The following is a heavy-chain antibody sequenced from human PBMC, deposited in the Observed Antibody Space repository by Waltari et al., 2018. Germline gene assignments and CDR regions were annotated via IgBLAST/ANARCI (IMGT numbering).Heavy chain of an antibody. J-gene: IGHJ5*02. CDR2: SSSRSSYI. V-gene: IGHV3-21*01. D-gene: IGHD4-17*01. CDR1: GFTFSSYS. Sequence: EVQLVESGGGLVKPGGSLRLSCAASGFTFSSYSMTWVRQAPGKGLEWVSSSSSRSSYIYFADAGRGRVTIARDNAKSSLDLQMNSLRAEDTAGYYCAREGGRTTVTWGQGTLVTVSS. CDR3: AREGGRTTVT.